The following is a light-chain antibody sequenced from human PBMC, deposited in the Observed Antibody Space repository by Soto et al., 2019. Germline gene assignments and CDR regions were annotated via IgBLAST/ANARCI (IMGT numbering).Light chain of an antibody. CDR3: AARDDSLSGHWV. CDR1: SSNIGSEY. J-gene: IGLJ3*02. CDR2: RNN. V-gene: IGLV1-47*01. Sequence: QLVLTQPPSASGTPGQRVTISCSGSSSNIGSEYVVWYQHLPGTAPKLLIYRNNQRPSGVPDRFVGSKSGTSASLAISGLRSEDEADYYCAARDDSLSGHWVFGGGTKLTVL.